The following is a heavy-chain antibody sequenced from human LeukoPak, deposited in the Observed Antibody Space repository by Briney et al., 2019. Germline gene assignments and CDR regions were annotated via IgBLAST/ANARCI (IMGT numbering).Heavy chain of an antibody. CDR2: IWYDGSNK. V-gene: IGHV3-33*01. CDR3: ARDLTYDSSGPDY. Sequence: GGSLRLSCAASGFTFSSYGMHWVRQAPGKGLEWVAVIWYDGSNKFYADSVKSRFTISRDNSKNTLFLQMNSLRAEDTAVYYCARDLTYDSSGPDYWGQGTLVTVSS. D-gene: IGHD3-22*01. J-gene: IGHJ4*02. CDR1: GFTFSSYG.